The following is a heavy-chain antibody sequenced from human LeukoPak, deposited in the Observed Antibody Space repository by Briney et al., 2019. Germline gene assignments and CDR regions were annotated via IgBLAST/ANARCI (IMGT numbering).Heavy chain of an antibody. D-gene: IGHD3-10*01. CDR1: GFTFSSYS. CDR3: ARGPNYYGSGSYYFLDY. Sequence: GGSLRLSCAASGFTFSSYSMTWVRQAPGKGLEWVSYISSSSSIRYYADSVKGRFTISRDNARNSLYLQINSLRAEDTAVYYCARGPNYYGSGSYYFLDYWGQGTLVTVSS. V-gene: IGHV3-48*01. J-gene: IGHJ4*02. CDR2: ISSSSSIR.